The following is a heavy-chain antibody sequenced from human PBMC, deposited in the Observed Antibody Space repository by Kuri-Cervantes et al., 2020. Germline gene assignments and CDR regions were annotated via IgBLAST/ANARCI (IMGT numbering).Heavy chain of an antibody. V-gene: IGHV3-11*06. CDR3: ARGSADSSSSNGGPLGPTVYYFDY. CDR1: GFTFSDYY. D-gene: IGHD6-13*01. J-gene: IGHJ4*02. Sequence: GESLKISCAASGFTFSDYYMSWIRQAPGKGLEWVSYISSSSSYIYYADSVKGRFTISRDNAKNSLYLQMNSLRAEDTAVYYCARGSADSSSSNGGPLGPTVYYFDYWGQGTLVTVSS. CDR2: ISSSSSYI.